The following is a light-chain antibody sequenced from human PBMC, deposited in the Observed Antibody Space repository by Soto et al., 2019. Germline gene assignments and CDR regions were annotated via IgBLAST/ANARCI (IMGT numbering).Light chain of an antibody. CDR3: QQYNHWPLYT. V-gene: IGKV3-15*01. CDR1: QSVTTN. CDR2: GAS. Sequence: EIMMTQSPATLSVSPGERATLSCRASQSVTTNLAWYQQTPGQAPRLLIYGASTRATGIPARFSGSGSGTEFTLTISSLQSEDLAVYYCQQYNHWPLYTFGQGTKVEIK. J-gene: IGKJ2*01.